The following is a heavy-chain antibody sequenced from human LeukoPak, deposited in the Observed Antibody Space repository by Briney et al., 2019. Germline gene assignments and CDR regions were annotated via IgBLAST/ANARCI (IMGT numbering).Heavy chain of an antibody. CDR1: GGTFSSYA. V-gene: IGHV1-69*06. J-gene: IGHJ4*02. CDR3: ARGWAERAAGHWDY. Sequence: GASVKVSGKAAGGTFSSYAIRWVRRAPGQGLGWRGGIIPIFGTANYAQKFQGRGTITADKSTSTAYMELSSLRSDDTAGYYCARGWAERAAGHWDYWGRGPVV. CDR2: IIPIFGTA. D-gene: IGHD2-15*01.